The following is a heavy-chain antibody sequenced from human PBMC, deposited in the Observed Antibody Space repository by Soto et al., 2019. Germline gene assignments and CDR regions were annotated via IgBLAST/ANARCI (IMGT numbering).Heavy chain of an antibody. CDR3: ARTIFGVTMPYYFDY. CDR2: IIPIFGTA. Sequence: QVQLVQSGAEVKKPGSSVKVSCKASGGTFSSYAISWVRQAPGQGLEWMGGIIPIFGTANYAQKFQGRVTITADKSTSPAYMELSSLRSEDTAVYYCARTIFGVTMPYYFDYWGQGTLVTVSS. J-gene: IGHJ4*02. V-gene: IGHV1-69*06. D-gene: IGHD3-3*01. CDR1: GGTFSSYA.